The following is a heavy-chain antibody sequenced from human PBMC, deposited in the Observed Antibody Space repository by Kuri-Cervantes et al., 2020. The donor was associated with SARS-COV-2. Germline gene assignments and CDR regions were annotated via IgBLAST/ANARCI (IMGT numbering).Heavy chain of an antibody. D-gene: IGHD6-13*01. CDR2: ISYDGSNK. Sequence: GESLKISCAASGFTFSSYAMHWVRQAPGKGLEWVAVISYDGSNKYYADSVKGRFTISRDNSKNTLYLQMNSLRAEDTAVYYCANGHSSSWYYVDYWGQGTLVTVSS. V-gene: IGHV3-30*04. CDR1: GFTFSSYA. CDR3: ANGHSSSWYYVDY. J-gene: IGHJ4*02.